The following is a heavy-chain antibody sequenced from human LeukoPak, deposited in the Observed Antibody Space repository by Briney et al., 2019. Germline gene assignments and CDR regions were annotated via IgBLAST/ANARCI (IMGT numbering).Heavy chain of an antibody. CDR1: GFTFSSYA. Sequence: GGSLRLSCAASGFTFSSYAMSWVRQAPGKGLEWVSAISGSGGSTYYADSVKGRFTISRDNSKNTLYLQMNSPRAEDTAVYYCAKDPSPFYSSSWYGYFDYWGQGTLVTVSS. V-gene: IGHV3-23*01. CDR2: ISGSGGST. D-gene: IGHD6-13*01. CDR3: AKDPSPFYSSSWYGYFDY. J-gene: IGHJ4*02.